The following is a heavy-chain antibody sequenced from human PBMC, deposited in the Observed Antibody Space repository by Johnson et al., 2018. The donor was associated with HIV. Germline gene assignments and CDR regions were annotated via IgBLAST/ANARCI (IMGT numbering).Heavy chain of an antibody. CDR1: GFTFSSYW. D-gene: IGHD3-10*01. V-gene: IGHV3-7*01. Sequence: VQLVESGGGLVQPGGSLRLSCAASGFTFSSYWMSWVRQAPGKGLEWVANIKQDGSEKYYVDSVKGRFTISRDNAKNSLYLQMNSLRVEDTALYFCTKDRGSPGTPAAFDVWGQGTMVTVSS. CDR3: TKDRGSPGTPAAFDV. CDR2: IKQDGSEK. J-gene: IGHJ3*01.